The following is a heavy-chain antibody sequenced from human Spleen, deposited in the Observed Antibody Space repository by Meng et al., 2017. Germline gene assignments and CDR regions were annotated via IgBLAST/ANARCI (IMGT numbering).Heavy chain of an antibody. J-gene: IGHJ3*02. CDR2: IWYDGSNK. D-gene: IGHD4-17*01. CDR3: AREAVNDAFDI. V-gene: IGHV3-33*01. CDR1: GFTFSSYG. Sequence: GESLKISCAASGFTFSSYGMHWVRQAPGKGLEWVAVIWYDGSNKYYADSVKGRFTISRDNSKNTLYLQMNSLRAEDTAVYYCAREAVNDAFDIWGQGKMVTVSS.